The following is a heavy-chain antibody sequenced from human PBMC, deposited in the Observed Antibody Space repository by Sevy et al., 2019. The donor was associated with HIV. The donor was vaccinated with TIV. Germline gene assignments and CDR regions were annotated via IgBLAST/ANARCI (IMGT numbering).Heavy chain of an antibody. Sequence: ASVKVSCKASGYSFTGHYLHWVRQAPGQGLEWMGRINPNSGGTNDAQKIQGRVTMTRDTSISTAYMDLSRLRSDDTAVYYCARATYYYDSSGYDAFDIWGQGTMVTVSS. CDR2: INPNSGGT. J-gene: IGHJ3*02. D-gene: IGHD3-22*01. CDR3: ARATYYYDSSGYDAFDI. CDR1: GYSFTGHY. V-gene: IGHV1-2*06.